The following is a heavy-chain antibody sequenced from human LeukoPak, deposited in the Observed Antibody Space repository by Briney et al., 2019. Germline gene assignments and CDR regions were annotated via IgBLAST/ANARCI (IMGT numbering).Heavy chain of an antibody. CDR3: AKEHVYQPDYYDSRGYDYYGMDV. CDR1: GHTHSSYG. Sequence: PGGSLTLSCALYGHTHSSYGMHWVRHAPGRGLEWVAVISYDGSNKFYAASVNGRFTISRDKSNNTRYLQMNSLRAKDTAVYYCAKEHVYQPDYYDSRGYDYYGMDVWGQGTTVTVSS. CDR2: ISYDGSNK. D-gene: IGHD3-22*01. J-gene: IGHJ6*02. V-gene: IGHV3-30*18.